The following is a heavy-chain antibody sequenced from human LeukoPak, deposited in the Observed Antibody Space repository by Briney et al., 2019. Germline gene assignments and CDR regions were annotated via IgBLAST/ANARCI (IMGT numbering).Heavy chain of an antibody. Sequence: ASVTVSCKASGYTFTSYAMNWVRQAPGQGLEWMGWINTNTGNPTYAQGLTGRFVFSLDTSVSTAYLQISSLKAEDTAVYYCARDDSGWLGARPTAYWGQGTLVTVSS. CDR1: GYTFTSYA. CDR2: INTNTGNP. D-gene: IGHD6-19*01. J-gene: IGHJ4*02. CDR3: ARDDSGWLGARPTAY. V-gene: IGHV7-4-1*02.